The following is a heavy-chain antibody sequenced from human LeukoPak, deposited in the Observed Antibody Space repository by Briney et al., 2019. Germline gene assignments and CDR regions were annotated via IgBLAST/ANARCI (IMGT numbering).Heavy chain of an antibody. CDR2: MERKTDGGTT. CDR3: VSLSGSYYRAYNWFDP. CDR1: GFTFSNAW. V-gene: IGHV3-15*04. J-gene: IGHJ5*02. D-gene: IGHD1-26*01. Sequence: GGSLRLSCAASGFTFSNAWINWVRQAPGKGLEWVGRMERKTDGGTTDYAAPVKGRFTISRDDSKNTLYLQMNSLKTEDTAVYYCVSLSGSYYRAYNWFDPWGQGTLVTVSS.